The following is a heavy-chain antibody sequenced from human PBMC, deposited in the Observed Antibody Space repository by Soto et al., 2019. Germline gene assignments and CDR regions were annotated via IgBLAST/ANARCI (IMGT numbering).Heavy chain of an antibody. J-gene: IGHJ6*02. Sequence: QVQLVESGGGVVQPGRSLRLSCAASGFTFSSYGMHWVRQAPGKGLEWVAVIWYDGSNKYYADSVKGRFTISRDNSKNTLYLQMNGLRAEDTAVYYCARMAGSPYYYYYGMDVWGQGTTVTVSS. CDR3: ARMAGSPYYYYYGMDV. CDR1: GFTFSSYG. D-gene: IGHD3-10*01. V-gene: IGHV3-33*01. CDR2: IWYDGSNK.